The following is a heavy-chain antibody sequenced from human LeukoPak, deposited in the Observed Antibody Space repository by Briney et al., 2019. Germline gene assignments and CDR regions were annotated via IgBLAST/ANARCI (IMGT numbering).Heavy chain of an antibody. CDR3: ASARKNIVAMTLVYMDV. Sequence: PGGSLRLSCAASGFTFSSYSMNWVRQAPGKVLEWVSYISSSSSTIYYADSVKGRFTISRDNAKTSLYLKMNSLRAEDTAVYYCASARKNIVAMTLVYMDVWGKGTTVTVSS. V-gene: IGHV3-48*04. D-gene: IGHD5-12*01. CDR1: GFTFSSYS. CDR2: ISSSSSTI. J-gene: IGHJ6*03.